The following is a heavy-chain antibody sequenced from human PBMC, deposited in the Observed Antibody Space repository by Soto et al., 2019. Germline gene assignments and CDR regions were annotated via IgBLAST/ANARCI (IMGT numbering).Heavy chain of an antibody. D-gene: IGHD3-22*01. Sequence: GGSLRLSCAASGFTFSSYAMSWVRQAPGKGLEWVSAISGSGGSTYYADSVKGRFTISRDNSKNTLYLQMNSLRAEDTAVYYCAKGPGHYYDSSGYLDYWGQGTLVTISS. CDR1: GFTFSSYA. J-gene: IGHJ4*02. CDR3: AKGPGHYYDSSGYLDY. CDR2: ISGSGGST. V-gene: IGHV3-23*01.